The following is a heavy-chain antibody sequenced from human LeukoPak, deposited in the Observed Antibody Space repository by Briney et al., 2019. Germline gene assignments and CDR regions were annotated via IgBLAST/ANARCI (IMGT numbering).Heavy chain of an antibody. CDR1: GGTFNNFA. V-gene: IGHV1-69*13. D-gene: IGHD4-17*01. Sequence: GASVKVSCKVSGGTFNNFALSWVRQAPGQGLEWVGGTIRVSGTTKYAQNLQGRVKVTADGSTSTAYMEMSSLRSEDTAVYYCASSATSSDYYGMDVWGQGTTVTVSS. CDR2: TIRVSGTT. J-gene: IGHJ6*02. CDR3: ASSATSSDYYGMDV.